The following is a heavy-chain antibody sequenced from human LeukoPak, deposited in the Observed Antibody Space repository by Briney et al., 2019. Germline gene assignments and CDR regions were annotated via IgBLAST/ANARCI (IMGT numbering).Heavy chain of an antibody. J-gene: IGHJ4*02. V-gene: IGHV1-18*01. CDR2: ISAYNGNT. CDR1: GYIFINHG. D-gene: IGHD3-16*01. CDR3: ARWGPSPSDY. Sequence: ASVKVSCKASGYIFINHGIAWVRQAPGQGIEYMGWISAYNGNTDYAQNLQGRVTMTTDTSTTTAYMELRSLISDDTAVYYCARWGPSPSDYWGQGTLVTVSS.